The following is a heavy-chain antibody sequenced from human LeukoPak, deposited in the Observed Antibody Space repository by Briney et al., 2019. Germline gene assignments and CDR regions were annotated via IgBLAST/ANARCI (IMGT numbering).Heavy chain of an antibody. J-gene: IGHJ5*02. V-gene: IGHV3-21*01. CDR2: ISSSSSYI. Sequence: GGSLRLSCAASGFTFSSYSMNWVRQAPGKGLEWVSSISSSSSYIYYADSVKGRFTISRDNAKNSLYLQMNSLRAEDTAVYYCARDYRYSSSWYGSSNWFDPWGQGTLVTVSS. CDR1: GFTFSSYS. D-gene: IGHD6-13*01. CDR3: ARDYRYSSSWYGSSNWFDP.